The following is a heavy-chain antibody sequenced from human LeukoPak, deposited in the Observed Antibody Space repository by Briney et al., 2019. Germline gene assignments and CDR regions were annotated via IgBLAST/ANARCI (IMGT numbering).Heavy chain of an antibody. CDR1: GFTFDDYA. CDR2: ISWNSGSI. J-gene: IGHJ4*02. D-gene: IGHD6-19*01. V-gene: IGHV3-9*01. Sequence: QSGGSLRLSCAASGFTFDDYAMHWVRQAPGKGLEWVSGISWNSGSIGYADSVKGRFTISRDNAKNSLYLQMKSLRAEDTAVYYCARQFAYSSGCDSWGQGTLVTVSS. CDR3: ARQFAYSSGCDS.